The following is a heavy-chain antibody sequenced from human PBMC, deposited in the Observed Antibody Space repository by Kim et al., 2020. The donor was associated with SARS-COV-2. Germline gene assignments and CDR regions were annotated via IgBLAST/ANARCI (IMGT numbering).Heavy chain of an antibody. Sequence: GGSLRLSCAASGFTFSSYSMNWVRQAPGKGLEWVSYISSSSSTIYYADSVKGRFTISRDNAENSLYLQMNSLRDEDTAVYYCARDMVRRIMTVVVSRGMDVWGQGTTVTVSS. D-gene: IGHD3-22*01. CDR1: GFTFSSYS. CDR2: ISSSSSTI. CDR3: ARDMVRRIMTVVVSRGMDV. J-gene: IGHJ6*02. V-gene: IGHV3-48*02.